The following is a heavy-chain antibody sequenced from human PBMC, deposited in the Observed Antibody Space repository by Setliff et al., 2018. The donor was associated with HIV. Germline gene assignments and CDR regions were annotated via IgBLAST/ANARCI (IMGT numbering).Heavy chain of an antibody. CDR3: ASSDRGVWGFNA. J-gene: IGHJ3*01. CDR1: GASINGGNYY. CDR2: IHTDGNI. D-gene: IGHD3-16*01. V-gene: IGHV4-31*03. Sequence: PSETLSLTCSVSGASINGGNYYWIWIRQQPGKGLEWIGYIHTDGNIYYDPSLRSRVTISVDTSKNQFSMKLNSVTAADTAVYYCASSDRGVWGFNAWGQGAMVTVSS.